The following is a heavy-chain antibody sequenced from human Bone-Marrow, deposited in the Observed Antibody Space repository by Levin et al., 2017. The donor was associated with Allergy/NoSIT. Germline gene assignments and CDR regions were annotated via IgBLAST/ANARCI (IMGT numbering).Heavy chain of an antibody. CDR1: GGTFSSYA. J-gene: IGHJ6*02. D-gene: IGHD6-13*01. CDR2: IIPIFGTA. V-gene: IGHV1-69*13. CDR3: ARANYSSSWYFGYYYYGMDV. Sequence: SVKVSCKASGGTFSSYAISWVRQAPGQGLEWMGGIIPIFGTANYAQKFQGRVTITADESTSTAYMELSSLRSEDTAVYYCARANYSSSWYFGYYYYGMDVWGQGTTVTVSS.